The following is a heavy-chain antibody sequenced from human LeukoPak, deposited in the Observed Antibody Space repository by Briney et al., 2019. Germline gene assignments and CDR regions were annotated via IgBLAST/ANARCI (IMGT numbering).Heavy chain of an antibody. J-gene: IGHJ6*03. CDR1: GGSISSYY. D-gene: IGHD3-9*01. CDR2: IYTSGST. Sequence: SETLSLTCTVSGGSISSYYWSWIRQPAGKGLEWIGRIYTSGSTNYNPSLKSRVTISVDTSKNQFSLKLSSVTAADTAVYYCASTTYDILTDYYMDVWGKGTTVTISS. V-gene: IGHV4-4*07. CDR3: ASTTYDILTDYYMDV.